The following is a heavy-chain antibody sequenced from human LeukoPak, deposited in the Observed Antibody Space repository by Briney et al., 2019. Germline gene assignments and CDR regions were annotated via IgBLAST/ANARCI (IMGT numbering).Heavy chain of an antibody. Sequence: GGSLRLSCEASGFTFSSYEMNWVRQAPGKGLEWVSYISSSGSTIYYADSVKGRFTISRDNAKNSLYLQMNSLRAEDTAVYYCARDPANYDILTGYYNYGMVLWAKGTTVTVSS. V-gene: IGHV3-48*03. J-gene: IGHJ6*04. CDR3: ARDPANYDILTGYYNYGMVL. CDR2: ISSSGSTI. D-gene: IGHD3-9*01. CDR1: GFTFSSYE.